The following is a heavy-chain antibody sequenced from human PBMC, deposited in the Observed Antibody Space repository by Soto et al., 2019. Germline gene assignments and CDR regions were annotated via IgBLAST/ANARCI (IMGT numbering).Heavy chain of an antibody. J-gene: IGHJ4*02. CDR1: GGSISSYY. CDR2: IYYSGST. D-gene: IGHD3-16*02. Sequence: SETLSLTCTVSGGSISSYYWSWIRQPPGKGLEWIGYIYYSGSTNYNPSLKSRVTISVDTSKNQFSLKLSSVTAADTAVYYCARRVDYVWGSYRYSTYFDYWGQGTLVTVSS. V-gene: IGHV4-59*08. CDR3: ARRVDYVWGSYRYSTYFDY.